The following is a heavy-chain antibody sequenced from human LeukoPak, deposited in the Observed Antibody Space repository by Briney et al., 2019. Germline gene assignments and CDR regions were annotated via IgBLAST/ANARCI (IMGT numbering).Heavy chain of an antibody. Sequence: PGGSLRLSCAASGFTFSNYGMSWVRQAPGRGLEWVSAISSSSGGTYYADSVKGRFTISRDNSKNTLYLQVNSLRAEDTAVYYCAKVVSGTFDIWGQGTMVTVSS. CDR1: GFTFSNYG. V-gene: IGHV3-23*01. CDR2: ISSSSGGT. CDR3: AKVVSGTFDI. D-gene: IGHD3-10*01. J-gene: IGHJ3*02.